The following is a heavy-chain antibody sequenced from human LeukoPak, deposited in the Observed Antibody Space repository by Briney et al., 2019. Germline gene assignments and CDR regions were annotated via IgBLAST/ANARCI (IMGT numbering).Heavy chain of an antibody. J-gene: IGHJ5*01. D-gene: IGHD2-21*02. Sequence: GASVKVSCKASGYTFTSNGISWVRQPHAQGLEWMGGISAYNGNKNYAQKRQGRVTMTTDTSTSTAYMELRRVRSDDTAVYYCARAKLLLHPHAADSWGQRTLVTVSS. CDR3: ARAKLLLHPHAADS. CDR2: ISAYNGNK. V-gene: IGHV1-18*01. CDR1: GYTFTSNG.